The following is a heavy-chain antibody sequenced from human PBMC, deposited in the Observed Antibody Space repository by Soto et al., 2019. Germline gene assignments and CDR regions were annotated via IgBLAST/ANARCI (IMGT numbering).Heavy chain of an antibody. CDR3: TTDALKGSEMGDY. J-gene: IGHJ4*02. CDR2: IKSKTDGGTT. V-gene: IGHV3-15*07. Sequence: EVQLVESGGGLVKPGGSLRLSCAASGFTFSNAWMNWVRQAPGKGLEWVGRIKSKTDGGTTDYAAPVKGRFTISRDDSKHTLYLQMNSLKTEDTAVYYCTTDALKGSEMGDYWGQGTLVTVSS. CDR1: GFTFSNAW. D-gene: IGHD3-10*01.